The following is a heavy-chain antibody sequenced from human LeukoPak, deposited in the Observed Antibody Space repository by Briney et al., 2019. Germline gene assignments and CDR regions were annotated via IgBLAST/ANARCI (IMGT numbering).Heavy chain of an antibody. CDR2: MNPNSGNT. CDR3: ARRRITMVRGNWFDP. V-gene: IGHV1-8*01. CDR1: GYTFTSHD. J-gene: IGHJ5*02. D-gene: IGHD3-10*01. Sequence: ASVKVSCKASGYTFTSHDINWVRRATGQGLEWMGWMNPNSGNTGYAQKFQGRVTMTRNTSISTACMELSSLRSEDTAVYYCARRRITMVRGNWFDPWGQGTLVTVSS.